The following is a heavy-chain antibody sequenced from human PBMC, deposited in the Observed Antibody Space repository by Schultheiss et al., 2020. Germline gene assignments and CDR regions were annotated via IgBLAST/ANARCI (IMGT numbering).Heavy chain of an antibody. CDR1: GFNISAHN. V-gene: IGHV3-21*01. CDR3: ARDLNYYGSGGAFDI. J-gene: IGHJ3*02. CDR2: ISSSRSHI. Sequence: GGSLRLSCVASGFNISAHNMHWVRQAPGKGLAWVSCISSSRSHIYYTDSVSGRFTISRDNAKNSLFLQMNSLTVEDTAVYYCARDLNYYGSGGAFDIWGQGTMVTVSS. D-gene: IGHD3-10*01.